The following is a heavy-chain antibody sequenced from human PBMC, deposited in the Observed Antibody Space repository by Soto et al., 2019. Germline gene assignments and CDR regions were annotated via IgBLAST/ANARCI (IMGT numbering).Heavy chain of an antibody. CDR3: AGGLFIVVVPAATKYYYYYGMDV. J-gene: IGHJ6*02. D-gene: IGHD2-2*01. V-gene: IGHV1-69*13. CDR2: IIPVFGTA. CDR1: GGTFSSYA. Sequence: SVKVSCKASGGTFSSYAISWVRQAPGQGLEWMGGIIPVFGTANYAQKFQGRVTITADESTSTAYMELSSLRSEDTAVYYCAGGLFIVVVPAATKYYYYYGMDVWGQGTTVTVSS.